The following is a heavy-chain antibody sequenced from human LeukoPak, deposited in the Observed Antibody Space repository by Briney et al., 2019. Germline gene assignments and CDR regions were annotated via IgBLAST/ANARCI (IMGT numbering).Heavy chain of an antibody. CDR3: ASSYYDPYYYGMDV. CDR1: GGSFSGYY. Sequence: SSETLSLTCAVYGGSFSGYYWSWIRQPPGKGLEWIGEINHSGSTNYNPSLKSRVTISVDTSKNQFSLKLSSVTAADTAVYYCASSYYDPYYYGMDVWGQGTTVTVSS. V-gene: IGHV4-34*01. J-gene: IGHJ6*02. CDR2: INHSGST. D-gene: IGHD3-3*01.